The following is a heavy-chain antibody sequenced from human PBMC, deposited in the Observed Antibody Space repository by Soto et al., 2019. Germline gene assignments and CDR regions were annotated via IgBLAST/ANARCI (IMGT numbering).Heavy chain of an antibody. CDR2: ISYDGSNK. CDR1: GFTFSSYG. CDR3: AKDDDCSSTSCIYFQH. D-gene: IGHD2-2*01. Sequence: GGSLRLSCAASGFTFSSYGMHWVRQAPGKGLEWVAVISYDGSNKYYADSVKGRFTISRDNSKNTLYLQMNSLRAEDTAVYYCAKDDDCSSTSCIYFQHWGQGTLVTVSS. J-gene: IGHJ1*01. V-gene: IGHV3-30*18.